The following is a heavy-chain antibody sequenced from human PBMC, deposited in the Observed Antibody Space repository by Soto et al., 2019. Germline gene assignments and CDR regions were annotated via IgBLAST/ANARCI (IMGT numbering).Heavy chain of an antibody. V-gene: IGHV3-33*01. D-gene: IGHD3-22*01. Sequence: QVQLVESGGGVVQPGRSLRLSCAASGFTFSSYGMHWVRQAPGKGLDWVAVIWYDGSNKYYADAVKGRFTISRDNSKNTLYLQMNSLRAEDTAVYYCASYYYDSSGYYLLGYWGQGTLFTVSS. CDR1: GFTFSSYG. J-gene: IGHJ4*02. CDR3: ASYYYDSSGYYLLGY. CDR2: IWYDGSNK.